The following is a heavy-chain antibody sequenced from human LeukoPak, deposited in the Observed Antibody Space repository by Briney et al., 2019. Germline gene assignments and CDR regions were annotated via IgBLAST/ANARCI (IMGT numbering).Heavy chain of an antibody. V-gene: IGHV3-53*05. CDR1: GFTVSSNY. D-gene: IGHD3-3*01. J-gene: IGHJ4*02. CDR3: AKDPLDGSGYFDY. Sequence: GGSLRLSCAASGFTVSSNYMSWVRQAPGKGLEWVSVIYSGGSTYYADSVKGRFTISRDNSKNTLYLQMNSLRAEDTAVYYCAKDPLDGSGYFDYWGQGTLVTVSS. CDR2: IYSGGST.